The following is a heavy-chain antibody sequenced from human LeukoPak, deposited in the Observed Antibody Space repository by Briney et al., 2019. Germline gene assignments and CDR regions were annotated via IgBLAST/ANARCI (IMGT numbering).Heavy chain of an antibody. V-gene: IGHV3-21*01. CDR3: ARVGSSYGKGY. CDR1: GVTLSTYA. CDR2: ISSSSSYI. D-gene: IGHD5-18*01. J-gene: IGHJ4*02. Sequence: PGGSLRLSCAASGVTLSTYAMSWARQAPGKGLEWVSSISSSSSYIYYADSVKGRFTISRDNAKNSLYLQMNSLRAEDTAVYYCARVGSSYGKGYWGQGTLVTVSS.